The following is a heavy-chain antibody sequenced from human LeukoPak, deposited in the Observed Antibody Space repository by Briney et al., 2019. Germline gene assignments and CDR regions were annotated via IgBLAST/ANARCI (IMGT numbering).Heavy chain of an antibody. D-gene: IGHD3-10*01. CDR2: IYYSGST. J-gene: IGHJ4*02. CDR3: ARDGSGSYLL. V-gene: IGHV4-59*01. CDR1: GGSISSYY. Sequence: SETLSLTCTVSGGSISSYYWSWIRQPPGKGLEWIGYIYYSGSTNYNPSLKSRVTISVDTSKNQFSLKLSSVTAADTTVYYCARDGSGSYLLWGQGTLVTVSS.